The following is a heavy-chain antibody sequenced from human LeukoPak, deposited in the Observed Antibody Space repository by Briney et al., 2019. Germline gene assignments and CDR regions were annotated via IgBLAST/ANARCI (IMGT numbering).Heavy chain of an antibody. J-gene: IGHJ5*02. D-gene: IGHD5-12*01. CDR3: AREVIVATTAFGH. CDR1: GYTFTGYY. CDR2: INPNSGGT. V-gene: IGHV1-2*02. Sequence: GASVKVSCKASGYTFTGYYMHWLRQAPGQGLEWMGWINPNSGGTNYAQKFQGRVTMTRDTSISTAYMELSRLRSDDTAVYYCAREVIVATTAFGHWGQGTLVTVSS.